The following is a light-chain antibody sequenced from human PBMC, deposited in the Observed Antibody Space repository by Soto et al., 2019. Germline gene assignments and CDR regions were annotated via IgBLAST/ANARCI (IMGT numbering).Light chain of an antibody. CDR2: GAS. CDR3: QQRSNWPPGIT. J-gene: IGKJ5*01. V-gene: IGKV3-15*01. CDR1: QSINSN. Sequence: EVLMTQSPATLSVSPGDRATLSCRASQSINSNLAWYQQQPGQAPRLLIYGASTRATAVPDRFSGSGSGTDFTLTISSLEPEDFAVYYCQQRSNWPPGITFGQGTRLEIK.